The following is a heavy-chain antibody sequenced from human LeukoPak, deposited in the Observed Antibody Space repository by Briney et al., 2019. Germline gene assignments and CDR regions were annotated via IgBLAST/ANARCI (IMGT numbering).Heavy chain of an antibody. V-gene: IGHV4-34*01. CDR1: GGSFSGYY. Sequence: SQTLSLTYAVYGGSFSGYYCSWVRQPPGKGLEWIGEVNHSRSTNYSTSLKVRVTISVDTSKNQFSLKLSYPTAADTAVYYCARGARGLVVVPAAMPHFDYWGQGTLVTVSS. CDR3: ARGARGLVVVPAAMPHFDY. J-gene: IGHJ4*02. CDR2: VNHSRST. D-gene: IGHD2-2*01.